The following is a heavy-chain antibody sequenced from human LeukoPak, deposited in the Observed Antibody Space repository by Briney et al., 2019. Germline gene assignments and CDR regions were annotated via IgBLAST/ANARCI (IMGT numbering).Heavy chain of an antibody. CDR3: ARWTLQSRYNWFDP. CDR1: GGSISSYY. J-gene: IGHJ5*02. D-gene: IGHD3/OR15-3a*01. V-gene: IGHV4-59*01. CDR2: IYYSGST. Sequence: SETLSLTCTVSGGSISSYYWSWIRQPPGKGLEWIGYIYYSGSTNYNPSLKSRVTISVDTSKNQFSLKLSSVTAAVTAVYYCARWTLQSRYNWFDPWGQGTLVTVSS.